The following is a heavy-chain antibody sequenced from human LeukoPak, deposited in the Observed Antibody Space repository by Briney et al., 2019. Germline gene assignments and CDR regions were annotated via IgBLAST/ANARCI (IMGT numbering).Heavy chain of an antibody. CDR1: GFRFSSYW. J-gene: IGHJ3*02. CDR3: AGELAYCGGDCSSAFDT. CDR2: KSYDGSNK. V-gene: IGHV3-30*03. Sequence: PGGSLRLSCAASGFRFSSYWMDWVRQAPGKGLEWVAGKSYDGSNKYSADSVKGRFTISRDNSKNTLFLQMNSLRAEDTAVYYCAGELAYCGGDCSSAFDTWGQGTMVTVSS. D-gene: IGHD2-21*02.